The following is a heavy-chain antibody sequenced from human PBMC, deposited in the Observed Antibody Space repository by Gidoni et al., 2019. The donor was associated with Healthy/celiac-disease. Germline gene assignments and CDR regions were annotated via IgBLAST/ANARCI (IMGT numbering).Heavy chain of an antibody. CDR2: IWYDGSNK. Sequence: QVQLVASGGGVVQPGRSLRLSCAASGVTFSSYGMHWVRQAPGKGLEWVAVIWYDGSNKYYADSVKGRFTISRDNSKNTLYLQMNSLRAEDTAVYYCARDHDYGDEPSFDYWGQGTLVTVSS. V-gene: IGHV3-33*01. J-gene: IGHJ4*02. CDR1: GVTFSSYG. CDR3: ARDHDYGDEPSFDY. D-gene: IGHD4-17*01.